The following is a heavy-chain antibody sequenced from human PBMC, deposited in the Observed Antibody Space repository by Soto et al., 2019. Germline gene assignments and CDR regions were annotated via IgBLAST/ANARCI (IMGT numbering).Heavy chain of an antibody. V-gene: IGHV1-8*01. CDR2: MNPNSGNT. CDR1: GYTFTSYN. D-gene: IGHD6-13*01. Sequence: ASVKVSCKASGYTFTSYNINWVRQATGQGLEWMGWMNPNSGNTDYAQKFQGRVTMTRNTSISTAYMELSSLRSEDTAVYYCATSIVAAGNFDYWGQGTLVTVSS. CDR3: ATSIVAAGNFDY. J-gene: IGHJ4*02.